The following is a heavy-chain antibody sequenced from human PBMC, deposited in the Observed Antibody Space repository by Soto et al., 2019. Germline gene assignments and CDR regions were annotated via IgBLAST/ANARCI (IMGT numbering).Heavy chain of an antibody. V-gene: IGHV4-59*01. CDR2: IYYSGST. Sequence: PSETLSLTCTVSGGSISSYYWSWIRQPPGKGLEWIGYIYYSGSTNYNPSLKSRVTISVDTSKNQFSLKLSSVTAADTAVYYCARVKEQQLVLDYWGQGTLVTVSS. J-gene: IGHJ4*02. CDR3: ARVKEQQLVLDY. D-gene: IGHD6-13*01. CDR1: GGSISSYY.